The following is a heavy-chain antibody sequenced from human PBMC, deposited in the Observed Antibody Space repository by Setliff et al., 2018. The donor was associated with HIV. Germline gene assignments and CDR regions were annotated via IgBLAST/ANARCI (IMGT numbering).Heavy chain of an antibody. Sequence: ASVKVSCKASGYSFLSYDISWVRQATGQGLEWMGWMNPDTGYTGFAQKFQGRVTMTRNTSTRTAYMELSSLTSEDTAVYYCAPIDPFPHDYSNSSFDYWGQGTLVTVSS. D-gene: IGHD4-4*01. CDR1: GYSFLSYD. CDR2: MNPDTGYT. V-gene: IGHV1-8*01. CDR3: APIDPFPHDYSNSSFDY. J-gene: IGHJ4*02.